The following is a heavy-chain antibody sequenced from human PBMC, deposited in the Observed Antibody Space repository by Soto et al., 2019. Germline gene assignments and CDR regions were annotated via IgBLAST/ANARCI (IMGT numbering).Heavy chain of an antibody. V-gene: IGHV1-18*01. CDR3: ARSDRYCTGGFCYIHFVY. CDR2: ISAYNGNT. Sequence: GASVKVSCKASGYTFTTYGISWVRQAPGQGLEWMGWISAYNGNTNYAQKVQGRVTVTTDTSTSTAYMELRSLTSDDTAVYYCARSDRYCTGGFCYIHFVYWGQGTRVTVSS. D-gene: IGHD2-8*02. CDR1: GYTFTTYG. J-gene: IGHJ4*02.